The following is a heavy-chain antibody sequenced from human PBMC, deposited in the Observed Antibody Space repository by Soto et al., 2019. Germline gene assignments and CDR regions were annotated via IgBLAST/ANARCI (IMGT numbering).Heavy chain of an antibody. J-gene: IGHJ6*02. D-gene: IGHD3-10*01. CDR3: ARDAWTVVRGLPISGGLDV. Sequence: QVQLQESGPGLVRPSQTLSLTCTVSGGSISSGDYYWSWIRQAPGKGLEWIGYISNSGTAYYNPSLKSRVTISVDTYKNQFSLKLSSVTVADTAVYSCARDAWTVVRGLPISGGLDVWGQGTTVTVSS. CDR1: GGSISSGDYY. V-gene: IGHV4-30-4*01. CDR2: ISNSGTA.